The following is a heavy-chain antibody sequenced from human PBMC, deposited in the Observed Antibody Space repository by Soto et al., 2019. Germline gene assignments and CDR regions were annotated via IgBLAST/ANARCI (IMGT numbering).Heavy chain of an antibody. CDR1: GFTFSSYW. D-gene: IGHD3-22*01. V-gene: IGHV3-74*01. J-gene: IGHJ4*02. CDR2: IKSDGSGT. CDR3: ARWGRDYYDGNGYLGWQ. Sequence: EVQLVESGGGLVQPGGSLTLSCAASGFTFSSYWMHWVRQAPGKGLVWVARIKSDGSGTIYADSVKGRHTISRDNAWNTYSLQKNSLRATDSAADFCARWGRDYYDGNGYLGWQWRQGPLVTVSS.